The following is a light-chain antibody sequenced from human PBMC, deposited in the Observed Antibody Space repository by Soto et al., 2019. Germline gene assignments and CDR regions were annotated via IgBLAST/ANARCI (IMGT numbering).Light chain of an antibody. V-gene: IGKV3D-15*01. CDR2: GAS. CDR3: QQYNNWPPIT. J-gene: IGKJ5*01. Sequence: EIVLTQSPGTVSLSPGESATLSCRAIQSVSSDSLAWYQHKLGQAPRLLIYGASTRATGIPDRFSGSGSGTDFTLTISSLQSEDFAVYYCQQYNNWPPITFGQGTRLEVK. CDR1: QSVSSD.